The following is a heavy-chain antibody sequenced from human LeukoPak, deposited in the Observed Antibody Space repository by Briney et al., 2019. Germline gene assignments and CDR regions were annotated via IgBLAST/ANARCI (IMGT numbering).Heavy chain of an antibody. CDR3: ARGGEAVADWFDP. CDR1: GGTFSSYA. D-gene: IGHD6-19*01. V-gene: IGHV1-69*13. Sequence: SVTVSCTASGGTFSSYAISWVRQAPGQGLEWMGGIIPIFGTANYAQKFQGRVTITADESTSTAYMELSSLRSEDTAVYYCARGGEAVADWFDPWGQGTLVTVSS. J-gene: IGHJ5*02. CDR2: IIPIFGTA.